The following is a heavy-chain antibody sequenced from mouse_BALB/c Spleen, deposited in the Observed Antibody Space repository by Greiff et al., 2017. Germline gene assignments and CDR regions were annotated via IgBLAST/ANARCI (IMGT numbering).Heavy chain of an antibody. J-gene: IGHJ3*01. CDR2: IWGDGST. CDR1: GFSLTSYG. V-gene: IGHV2-3*01. D-gene: IGHD3-1*01. Sequence: QVQLQQSGPGLVAPSQSLSITCTVSGFSLTSYGVSWVRPHPGKGLEWLGVIWGDGSTNYPSALLSSLSISKDNSKCQFFLILNSLQTDDTATYYGAKGDNGSGAWFAYWGQGTLVTVSA. CDR3: AKGDNGSGAWFAY.